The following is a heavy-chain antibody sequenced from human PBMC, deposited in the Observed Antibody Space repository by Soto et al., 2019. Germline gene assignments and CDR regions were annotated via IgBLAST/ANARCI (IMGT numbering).Heavy chain of an antibody. D-gene: IGHD4-17*01. CDR2: ISGSGYAT. V-gene: IGHV3-23*01. J-gene: IGHJ6*02. CDR3: AKEETVLVNYYYYYGMDV. CDR1: GFTFSSYA. Sequence: EVQLLESGGGLVQPGGSLRLSCAASGFTFSSYAMSWVRQAPGMGLEWVSVISGSGYATYYADSVKGRFTVSRDNSNNTVYLQMNSLRAEDTAVYYCAKEETVLVNYYYYYGMDVWGHGTTVTVSS.